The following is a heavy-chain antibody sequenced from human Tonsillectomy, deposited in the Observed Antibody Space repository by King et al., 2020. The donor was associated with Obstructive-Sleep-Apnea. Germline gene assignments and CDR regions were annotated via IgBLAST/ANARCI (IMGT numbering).Heavy chain of an antibody. V-gene: IGHV3-30*18. D-gene: IGHD6-19*01. Sequence: VQLVESGGGVVQPGRSLRLSCSASGFTFSSYGMHWVRQAPGKGLEGVAVISYDGSNKYYADSVKGRFTISRDNSKNTLYLQMNSLRAEDTAVYYCAKAAVAGTEDYWGQGTLVTVSS. CDR1: GFTFSSYG. J-gene: IGHJ4*02. CDR3: AKAAVAGTEDY. CDR2: ISYDGSNK.